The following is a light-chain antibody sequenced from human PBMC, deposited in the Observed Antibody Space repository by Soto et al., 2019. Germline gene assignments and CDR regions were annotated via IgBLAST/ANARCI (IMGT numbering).Light chain of an antibody. CDR1: QSVSSN. V-gene: IGKV3-15*01. J-gene: IGKJ1*01. CDR2: HAS. Sequence: EIVMTQSPATLSVSPGERVTLSCGASQSVSSNLAWYQQRPGQAPRLLIYHASTRATGIPARFSGSGSGTEFTLTISSLQSEDFAVYYCQQYNNWPPWTFGQGTKVEIK. CDR3: QQYNNWPPWT.